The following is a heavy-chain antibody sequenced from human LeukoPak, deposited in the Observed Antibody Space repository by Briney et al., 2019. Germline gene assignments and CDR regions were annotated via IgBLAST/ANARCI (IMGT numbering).Heavy chain of an antibody. J-gene: IGHJ3*02. CDR3: VRIHPMITFGGVIATLAFDI. V-gene: IGHV2-26*01. D-gene: IGHD3-16*02. Sequence: ESGPVLIHPTEALTLTCTVYGFSLTNARMGVSWIRQPPGKALEWLAHIFSNEEKFYSTSLKSRLTVSKDTTKRQVVLTMTNMDPVDTATYYCVRIHPMITFGGVIATLAFDIWGQGTMVTVSS. CDR1: GFSLTNARMG. CDR2: IFSNEEK.